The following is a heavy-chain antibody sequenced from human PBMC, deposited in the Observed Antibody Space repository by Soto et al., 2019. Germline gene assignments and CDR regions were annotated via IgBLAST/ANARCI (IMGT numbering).Heavy chain of an antibody. V-gene: IGHV4-34*01. CDR2: INHSGST. Sequence: SETLSLTCAVYGGSFSGYYWSWIRQPPGKGLEWIGEINHSGSTNYNPSLKSRVTISVDTSKNQFSLKLSSVTAADTAVYYCASEGYCSGGSCYFADNWFDPWGQGTLVTVSS. CDR1: GGSFSGYY. CDR3: ASEGYCSGGSCYFADNWFDP. J-gene: IGHJ5*02. D-gene: IGHD2-15*01.